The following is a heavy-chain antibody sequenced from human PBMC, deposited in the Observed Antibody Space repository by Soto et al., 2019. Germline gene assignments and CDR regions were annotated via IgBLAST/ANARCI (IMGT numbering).Heavy chain of an antibody. Sequence: SETLSLTCTVSGGSISSGGYYWSWVRQPPGKGLEWIGEIYHSGSTNYNPSLKSRVTISVDKSKNQFSLKLSSVTAADTAVYYCARVVYCSGGSCYFSPTRSLYYFDYWGQGTLVTVSS. J-gene: IGHJ4*02. D-gene: IGHD2-15*01. CDR2: IYHSGST. CDR3: ARVVYCSGGSCYFSPTRSLYYFDY. V-gene: IGHV4-39*07. CDR1: GGSISSGGYY.